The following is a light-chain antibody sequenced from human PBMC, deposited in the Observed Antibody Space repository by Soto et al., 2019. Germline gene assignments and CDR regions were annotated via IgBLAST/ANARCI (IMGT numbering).Light chain of an antibody. Sequence: QSALIQPPSASGTPGQRVTISCSGSTANIEANYVCWYQQFPGTAPKLRIDRNKERPSGVPDRFSGSKSGTSASLAVSGLRSEDEADYFCTSWDDSLSAWVFGGGTKVTVL. CDR2: RNK. J-gene: IGLJ3*02. CDR1: TANIEANY. CDR3: TSWDDSLSAWV. V-gene: IGLV1-47*01.